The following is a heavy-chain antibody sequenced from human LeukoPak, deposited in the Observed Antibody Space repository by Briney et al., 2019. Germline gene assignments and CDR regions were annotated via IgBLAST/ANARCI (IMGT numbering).Heavy chain of an antibody. CDR1: GYTFTSYG. D-gene: IGHD6-19*01. V-gene: IGHV1-18*01. Sequence: ASVKVSCKASGYTFTSYGISWVRQAPGQGLEWMGWISTYNGNTNYAQKVQGRVTMTTDTPTSTGYMELRSLRSDDTAVYYCARAYSSGRYGELDYWGQGTLVTVSS. CDR2: ISTYNGNT. J-gene: IGHJ4*02. CDR3: ARAYSSGRYGELDY.